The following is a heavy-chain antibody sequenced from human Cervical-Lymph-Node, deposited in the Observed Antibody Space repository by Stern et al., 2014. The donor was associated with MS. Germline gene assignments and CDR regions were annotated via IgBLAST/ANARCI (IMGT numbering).Heavy chain of an antibody. CDR2: ISSSGRIT. J-gene: IGHJ3*01. V-gene: IGHV3-11*01. D-gene: IGHD6-6*01. CDR3: ARDGRSITARGALDV. CDR1: GFTFSDHY. Sequence: VHLVESGGGLVKPGGSLRLSCEASGFTFSDHYMSWIRQAPGKGLEWVSYISSSGRITSYADSVKGRFTISRDNAKNSLYLQLNSLRAEDTAVYFCARDGRSITARGALDVWGQGTVVTVSS.